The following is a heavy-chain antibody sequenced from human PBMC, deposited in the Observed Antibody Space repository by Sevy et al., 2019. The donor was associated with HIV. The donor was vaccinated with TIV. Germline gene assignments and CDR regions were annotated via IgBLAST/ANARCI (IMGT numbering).Heavy chain of an antibody. D-gene: IGHD2-2*01. CDR3: ARVPEYSSSWSDH. Sequence: GGSLRLSCAASGFTFSSYWMSWVRQAPGKGLDWVANIKQDGSEKYYVDSVNSRFTISRDNAKNSLYLQMNSLRAEDTALYYCARVPEYSSSWSDHWGQGTLVTVSS. V-gene: IGHV3-7*03. J-gene: IGHJ5*02. CDR2: IKQDGSEK. CDR1: GFTFSSYW.